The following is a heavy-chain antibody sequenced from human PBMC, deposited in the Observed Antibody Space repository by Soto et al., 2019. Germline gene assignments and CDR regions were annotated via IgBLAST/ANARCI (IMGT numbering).Heavy chain of an antibody. Sequence: SETLSLTCDVSGVSISSGNWWSWVRQSPEKGLEWIGEVYNDGSVNYHPSLERRVTISVDRSKNQFSLRLSSVTAADTAVYYCARTFCSTTRCQAHDMDVWGQGTTVTVSS. V-gene: IGHV4-4*02. CDR2: VYNDGSV. J-gene: IGHJ6*02. CDR1: GVSISSGNW. CDR3: ARTFCSTTRCQAHDMDV. D-gene: IGHD2-2*01.